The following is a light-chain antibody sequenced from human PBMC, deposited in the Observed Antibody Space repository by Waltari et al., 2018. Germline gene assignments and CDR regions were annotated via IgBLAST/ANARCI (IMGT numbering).Light chain of an antibody. J-gene: IGKJ5*01. V-gene: IGKV1-12*01. Sequence: DIQIAPSPASVPASVGDSITIPCRASQGISNWLAWYQQKPGKAPKLLIYAASVLEIGVPSRFSGSGSGTDFTLTISSLQPEDFATYYCQQANGFLTFGQGTRLDI. CDR1: QGISNW. CDR2: AAS. CDR3: QQANGFLT.